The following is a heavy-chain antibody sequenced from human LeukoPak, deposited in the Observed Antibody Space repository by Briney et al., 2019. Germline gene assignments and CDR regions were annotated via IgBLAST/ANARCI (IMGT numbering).Heavy chain of an antibody. J-gene: IGHJ4*02. D-gene: IGHD1-1*01. CDR1: GYTFTSYY. V-gene: IGHV1-46*01. CDR2: INPSGGST. CDR3: ARGTTDAY. Sequence: ASVKVSCKASGYTFTSYYIAWVRQAPGQGLEWMGVINPSGGSTRYAQKFQGRVTMTGDPSTRTVYMELSSLTSDDTAVYYCARGTTDAYWGQGTPVTVSS.